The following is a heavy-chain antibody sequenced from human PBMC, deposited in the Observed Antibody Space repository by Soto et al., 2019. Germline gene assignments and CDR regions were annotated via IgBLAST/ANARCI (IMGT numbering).Heavy chain of an antibody. CDR1: GFTFSSYA. CDR3: AKDYYDSSGYWSPEYYYYYYGMDV. V-gene: IGHV3-23*01. D-gene: IGHD3-22*01. Sequence: PGGSRRLSCAASGFTFSSYAMSWVRQAPGKGLEWVSAISGSGGSTYYADSVKGRFTISRDNSKNTLYLQMNSLRAEDTAVYYCAKDYYDSSGYWSPEYYYYYYGMDVWGQGTTVTVSS. J-gene: IGHJ6*02. CDR2: ISGSGGST.